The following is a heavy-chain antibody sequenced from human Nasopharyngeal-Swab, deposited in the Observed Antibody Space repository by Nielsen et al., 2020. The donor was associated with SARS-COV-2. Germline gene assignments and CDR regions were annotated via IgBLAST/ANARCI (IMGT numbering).Heavy chain of an antibody. CDR3: ARDLAGRDSG. CDR2: TMEDGSIT. V-gene: IGHV3-74*01. D-gene: IGHD2-21*02. J-gene: IGHJ4*02. Sequence: GRFLRLSFAASGFPLSRYWMHWVRQVPGKGLMGVSRTMEDGSITTYAASVKGRFTIPRDNAKNTLYLQMNSLRADDTALYYCARDLAGRDSGWGQGTLVTVSS. CDR1: GFPLSRYW.